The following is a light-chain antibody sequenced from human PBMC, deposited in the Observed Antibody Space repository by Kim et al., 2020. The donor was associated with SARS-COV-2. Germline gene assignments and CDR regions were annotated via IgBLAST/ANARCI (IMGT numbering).Light chain of an antibody. V-gene: IGKV3-11*01. Sequence: PGERATLACRASQGVRTYLAWYQHKPGQPPRLLIYDASNRASGIPARFSGSGSGTDFTLTITSLDPEDFAVYYCQQRSNWPLTWTFGQGTKVDIK. CDR1: QGVRTY. CDR2: DAS. CDR3: QQRSNWPLTWT. J-gene: IGKJ1*01.